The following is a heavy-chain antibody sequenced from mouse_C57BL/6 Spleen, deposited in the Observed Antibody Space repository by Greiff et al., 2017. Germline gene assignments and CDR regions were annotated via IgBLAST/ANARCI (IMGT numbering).Heavy chain of an antibody. J-gene: IGHJ4*01. V-gene: IGHV1-82*01. CDR3: ARDDYDEEDDAMDY. CDR1: GYAFSSSW. D-gene: IGHD2-4*01. CDR2: IYPGDGDT. Sequence: VQLQQSGPELVKPGASVKISCKASGYAFSSSWMNWVKQRPGKGLEWIGRIYPGDGDTNYNGKFKGKATLTADKSSSTAYMQLSSLTSEDSAVYFCARDDYDEEDDAMDYWGQGTSVTVSS.